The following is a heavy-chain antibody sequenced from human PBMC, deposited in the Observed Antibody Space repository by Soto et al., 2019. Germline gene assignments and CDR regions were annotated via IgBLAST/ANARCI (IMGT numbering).Heavy chain of an antibody. D-gene: IGHD3-22*01. CDR2: IYYSGST. J-gene: IGHJ4*02. Sequence: SETLSLTCTVSGGSISSGGYYWSWIRQHPGKGLEWIGYIYYSGSTYYNPSLKSRVTISVDTSKNQFSLKLSSVTAADTAVYYCARKVVTPYFDHWGQGTLVTVSS. V-gene: IGHV4-31*03. CDR1: GGSISSGGYY. CDR3: ARKVVTPYFDH.